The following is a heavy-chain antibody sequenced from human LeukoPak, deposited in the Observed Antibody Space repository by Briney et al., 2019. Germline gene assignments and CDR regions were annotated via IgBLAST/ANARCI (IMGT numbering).Heavy chain of an antibody. CDR1: GYTFTGYY. J-gene: IGHJ4*02. D-gene: IGHD4-17*01. V-gene: IGHV1-2*06. Sequence: ASVKVSCKASGYTFTGYYMHWVRQAPGQGLEWMGRINPNSGGTNYAQKFQGRVTMTRDTSISTAYMELSRLRSDDTAVYYCERAGGDDYGDYGYFDYWGQGTLVTVSS. CDR2: INPNSGGT. CDR3: ERAGGDDYGDYGYFDY.